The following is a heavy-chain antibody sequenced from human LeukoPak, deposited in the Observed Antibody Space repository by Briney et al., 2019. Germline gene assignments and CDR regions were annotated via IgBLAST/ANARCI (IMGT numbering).Heavy chain of an antibody. D-gene: IGHD2-2*01. V-gene: IGHV3-23*01. CDR2: ISGSGGST. CDR1: GFTFSSYA. Sequence: PGGSLRLSCAASGFTFSSYAMSWVRQAPGKGLEWVSAISGSGGSTYYADSVKGRFTISRDNAKNSLYLQMNSLRAEDTAVYYCARGLSNRYCSSTSCQPAFDIWGQGTMVTVSS. CDR3: ARGLSNRYCSSTSCQPAFDI. J-gene: IGHJ3*02.